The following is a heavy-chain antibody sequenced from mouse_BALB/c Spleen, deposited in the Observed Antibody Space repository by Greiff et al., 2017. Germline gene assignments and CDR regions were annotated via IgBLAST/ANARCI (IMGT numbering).Heavy chain of an antibody. CDR1: GYTFTSYW. V-gene: IGHV1-87*01. D-gene: IGHD2-2*01. J-gene: IGHJ4*01. Sequence: VQLQQSGAELARPGASVKLSCKASGYTFTSYWMQWVKQRPGQGLEWIGAIYPGDGDTRYTQKFKGKATLTADKSSSTAYMQLSSLASEDSAVYYCARSHYYGSYYYAMDYWGQGTSVTVSS. CDR3: ARSHYYGSYYYAMDY. CDR2: IYPGDGDT.